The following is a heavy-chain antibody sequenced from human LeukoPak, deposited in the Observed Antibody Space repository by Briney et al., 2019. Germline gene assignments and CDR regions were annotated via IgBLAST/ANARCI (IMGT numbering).Heavy chain of an antibody. Sequence: GGSLRLSCAASGFTLSSYGMNWVRQAPGKGLEWVSYISSTSNTIYYADSVKGRFTISRDNAKNSLYLQMNSLRDEDTAVYYCAKDYCSSTTCYYNYWGQGTLVTVSS. CDR1: GFTLSSYG. CDR2: ISSTSNTI. V-gene: IGHV3-48*02. J-gene: IGHJ4*02. CDR3: AKDYCSSTTCYYNY. D-gene: IGHD2-2*01.